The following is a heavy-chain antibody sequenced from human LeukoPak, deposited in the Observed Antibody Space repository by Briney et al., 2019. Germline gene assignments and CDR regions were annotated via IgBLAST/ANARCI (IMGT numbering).Heavy chain of an antibody. CDR2: INHSGST. Sequence: PSETLSLTCAVYGGSFSGYYWSWIRQPPGKGLEWIGEINHSGSTNYNPSLKSRVTISVDTSKNQFALKLSSVTAADTAVYYCARLGDYVFDYWGQGTLVTVSS. CDR1: GGSFSGYY. V-gene: IGHV4-34*01. D-gene: IGHD4-17*01. J-gene: IGHJ4*02. CDR3: ARLGDYVFDY.